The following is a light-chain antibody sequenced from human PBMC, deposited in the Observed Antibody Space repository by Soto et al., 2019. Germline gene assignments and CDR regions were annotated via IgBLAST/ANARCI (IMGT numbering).Light chain of an antibody. CDR2: DAS. CDR3: QQRSNWPLT. J-gene: IGKJ5*01. CDR1: QSVSSY. V-gene: IGKV3-11*01. Sequence: IVLTQSPVTLSFSPGERATLSCRASQSVSSYLAWYQQKPGQAPRLLIYDASNRATGIPARFSGSGSGTDFTLTISSLEPEDFAVYYCQQRSNWPLTFGQGTRLEIK.